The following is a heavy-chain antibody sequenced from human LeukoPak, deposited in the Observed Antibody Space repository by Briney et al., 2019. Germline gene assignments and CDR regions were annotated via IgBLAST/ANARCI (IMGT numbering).Heavy chain of an antibody. D-gene: IGHD3-16*01. J-gene: IGHJ4*02. CDR3: ARGGSRRLSPGDY. CDR1: EFTFNNYA. CDR2: IKQDGSEK. V-gene: IGHV3-7*01. Sequence: GGSLRLXCAASEFTFNNYAVSWVRQAPGKGLDGVANIKQDGSEKYYVDSVKGRFTISRDNAKNSVYLHMNSLRVEDTAVYYCARGGSRRLSPGDYWGQGTLVTVSS.